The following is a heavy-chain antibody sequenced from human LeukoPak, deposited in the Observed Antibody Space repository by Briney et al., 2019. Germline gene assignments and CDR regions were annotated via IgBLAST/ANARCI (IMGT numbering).Heavy chain of an antibody. V-gene: IGHV1-2*06. J-gene: IGHJ5*02. CDR1: GYTFTGYY. D-gene: IGHD1-1*01. CDR2: INPNSGGT. Sequence: ASVKVSCRASGYTFTGYYMHWVRQAPGQGLEWMGRINPNSGGTNYAQKFQGRVTMTRDTSISTAYMELSRLRSDDTAVYYCAREANFKSFDPWGQGTLVTVSS. CDR3: AREANFKSFDP.